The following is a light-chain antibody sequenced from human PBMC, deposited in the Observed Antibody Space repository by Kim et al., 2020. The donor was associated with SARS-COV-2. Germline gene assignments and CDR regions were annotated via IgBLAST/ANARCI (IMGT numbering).Light chain of an antibody. CDR2: QIS. CDR3: QQAVHYPVT. J-gene: IGKJ5*01. CDR1: QGISGY. Sequence: GTVGDRVTITCRASQGISGYFAWYQQKPGKAPRLLINQISNLHSGVPSRFSGSGSGTEFTLTITSLQPEDFATYYCQQAVHYPVTFGQGTRLEIK. V-gene: IGKV1-9*01.